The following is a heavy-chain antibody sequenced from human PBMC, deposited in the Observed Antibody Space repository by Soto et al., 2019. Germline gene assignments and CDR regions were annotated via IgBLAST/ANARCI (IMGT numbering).Heavy chain of an antibody. V-gene: IGHV4-39*07. J-gene: IGHJ4*02. Sequence: SETLSLTCTVSGGSISSSSYYWGWIRQPPGKGLEWIGSIYYSGSTYYNPSLKSRVTISVDTSKNQFSLKLSSVTAADTAVYYCARVRGVTIYYFDYWGQGTLVTVSS. CDR1: GGSISSSSYY. D-gene: IGHD2-8*01. CDR3: ARVRGVTIYYFDY. CDR2: IYYSGST.